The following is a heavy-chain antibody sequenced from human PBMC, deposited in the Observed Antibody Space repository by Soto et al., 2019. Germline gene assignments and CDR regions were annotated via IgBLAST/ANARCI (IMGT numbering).Heavy chain of an antibody. D-gene: IGHD3-9*01. CDR2: IFYSGST. CDR3: ARHRLVSRYFDL. V-gene: IGHV4-39*01. J-gene: IGHJ2*01. Sequence: SETLSLTCTVSGGFISSSNYYWGWLRQAPGKELEWIGSIFYSGSTYHSPSLKSRVTMSVDTSKTAFSLQMTYVTAADTAVYYCARHRLVSRYFDLWGRGTLVTAPQ. CDR1: GGFISSSNYY.